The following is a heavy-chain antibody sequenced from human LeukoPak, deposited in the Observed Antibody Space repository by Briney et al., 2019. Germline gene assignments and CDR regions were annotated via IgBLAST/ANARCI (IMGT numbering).Heavy chain of an antibody. CDR1: GFTFSSYS. CDR2: ISSRSSTI. J-gene: IGHJ3*02. D-gene: IGHD2-2*01. V-gene: IGHV3-48*01. Sequence: NPGGSLRLSCAASGFTFSSYSMNWVRQAPGKGLEWVSYISSRSSTIYYADSVRGRFTSSRDNAKNSLYLQMNSLRAEDTAVYYCAREKVYCSTTSCPTDAFDIWGQGTMVTVSS. CDR3: AREKVYCSTTSCPTDAFDI.